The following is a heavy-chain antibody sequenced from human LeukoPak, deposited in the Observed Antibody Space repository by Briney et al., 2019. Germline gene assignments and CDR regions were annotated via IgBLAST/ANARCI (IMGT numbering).Heavy chain of an antibody. Sequence: SETLSLTCTVSGGSISSSSYYWGWIRQPPGKGLEWIGEINHSGSTNYNPSLKSRVTISVDTSKNQFSLKLSSVTAADTAVYYCASPMTTVTPDAFDIWGQGTMVTVSS. V-gene: IGHV4-39*07. D-gene: IGHD4-17*01. J-gene: IGHJ3*02. CDR3: ASPMTTVTPDAFDI. CDR1: GGSISSSSYY. CDR2: INHSGST.